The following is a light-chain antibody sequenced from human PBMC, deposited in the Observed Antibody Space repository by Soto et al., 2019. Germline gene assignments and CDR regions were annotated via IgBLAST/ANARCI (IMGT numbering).Light chain of an antibody. CDR1: QSVSSN. Sequence: EILMRQSPATLSVSPGEGATLSCRASQSVSSNLAWYHQKPGQAPRLLIYGASTRATGIPARFSGSGSGTEFTLTISSLQSEDFAVYYCQQYNNWPWTFGQGTKVEIK. CDR3: QQYNNWPWT. V-gene: IGKV3-15*01. CDR2: GAS. J-gene: IGKJ1*01.